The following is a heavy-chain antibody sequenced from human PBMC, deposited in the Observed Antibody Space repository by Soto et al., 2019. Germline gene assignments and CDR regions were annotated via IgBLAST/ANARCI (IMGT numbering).Heavy chain of an antibody. CDR2: IYYSGIT. D-gene: IGHD3-22*01. V-gene: IGHV4-39*01. CDR3: ARSNSGYYKWFDP. CDR1: GDSIGNSEYY. Sequence: PSETLSLTCTVSGDSIGNSEYYWGWIRQPPGKGLEWIANIYYSGITYCNPSLKSRVAISVDTSKNQFSLKLSSVTAADTAIYYCARSNSGYYKWFDPWGQGTLVTVS. J-gene: IGHJ5*02.